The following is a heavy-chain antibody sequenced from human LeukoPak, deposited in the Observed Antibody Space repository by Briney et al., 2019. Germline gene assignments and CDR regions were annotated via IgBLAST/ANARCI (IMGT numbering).Heavy chain of an antibody. CDR1: GGSISSCY. Sequence: SETLSLTCTVSGGSISSCYWSWIRQHPGKGLEWIGYIYYDGSTNYNPSLKSRVSISVDTSKNQFSLKLSSVTAADTAVYYCARGSGSGNWYFDLWGRGTLVTVSS. CDR2: IYYDGST. CDR3: ARGSGSGNWYFDL. D-gene: IGHD2-15*01. V-gene: IGHV4-59*01. J-gene: IGHJ2*01.